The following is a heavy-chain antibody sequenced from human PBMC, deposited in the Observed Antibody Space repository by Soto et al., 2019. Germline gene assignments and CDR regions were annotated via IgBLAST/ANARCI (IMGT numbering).Heavy chain of an antibody. CDR3: AKGDIFEYYDSSGYSN. CDR1: GFTFSSYA. Sequence: EVQLLESGGGLVQPGGSLRLSCAASGFTFSSYAMSWVRQAPGKGLEWVSAISGSGGSTYYADPVKGRFTIARDNSKSTRYLQMNSLRAENTAVYYCAKGDIFEYYDSSGYSNWGQGTLVTVSS. V-gene: IGHV3-23*01. CDR2: ISGSGGST. D-gene: IGHD3-22*01. J-gene: IGHJ4*02.